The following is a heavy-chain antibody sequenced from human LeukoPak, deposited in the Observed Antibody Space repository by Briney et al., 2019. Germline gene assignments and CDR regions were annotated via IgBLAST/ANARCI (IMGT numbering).Heavy chain of an antibody. Sequence: TGGSLRLSCTASGFTFSAHWIHWVRQPPGMGLVWVSRINERGTDSMYAESVKGRFTISRDNAKNTVYLQMNSLRAEDTAVYYCVRDETLWTLDWWGQGTLVSVSS. D-gene: IGHD1-1*01. J-gene: IGHJ4*02. CDR3: VRDETLWTLDW. CDR1: GFTFSAHW. CDR2: INERGTDS. V-gene: IGHV3-74*03.